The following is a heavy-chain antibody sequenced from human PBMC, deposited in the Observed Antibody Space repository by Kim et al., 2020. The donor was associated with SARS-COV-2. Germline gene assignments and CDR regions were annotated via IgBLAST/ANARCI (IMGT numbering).Heavy chain of an antibody. J-gene: IGHJ5*02. D-gene: IGHD2-2*01. CDR3: ARHRGPPAAMFDP. Sequence: NQALKRRVTISVDTSKNQFSLKLSSVTAADTAVYYCARHRGPPAAMFDPWGQGTLVTVSS. V-gene: IGHV4-39*01.